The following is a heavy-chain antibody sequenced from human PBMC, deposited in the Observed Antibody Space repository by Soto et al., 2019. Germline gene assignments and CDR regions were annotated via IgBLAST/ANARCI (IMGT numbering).Heavy chain of an antibody. Sequence: GGSLRLSCAASGFTFSSYSMNWVRQAPGKGLEWVSSISSSSSYIYYADSVKGRFTISRDNAKNSLYLQMNSLRAEDTAVYYCARVLSTENRYYDFWSGSIPGYWGQGTLVTVSS. CDR2: ISSSSSYI. CDR3: ARVLSTENRYYDFWSGSIPGY. V-gene: IGHV3-21*01. J-gene: IGHJ4*02. D-gene: IGHD3-3*01. CDR1: GFTFSSYS.